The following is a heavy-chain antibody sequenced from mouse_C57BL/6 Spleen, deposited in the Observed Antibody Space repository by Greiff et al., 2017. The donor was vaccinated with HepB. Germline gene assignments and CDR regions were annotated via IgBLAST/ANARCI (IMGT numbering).Heavy chain of an antibody. V-gene: IGHV7-3*01. CDR1: GFTFTDYY. CDR2: IRNKANGYTT. J-gene: IGHJ2*01. D-gene: IGHD4-1*01. CDR3: ARSPLGRRFDY. Sequence: EVKVVESGGGLVQPGGSLSLSCAASGFTFTDYYMSWVRQPPGKALEWLGFIRNKANGYTTEYSASVKGRFTISRDNSQSILYLQMNALRAEDSATYYCARSPLGRRFDYWGQGTTLTVSS.